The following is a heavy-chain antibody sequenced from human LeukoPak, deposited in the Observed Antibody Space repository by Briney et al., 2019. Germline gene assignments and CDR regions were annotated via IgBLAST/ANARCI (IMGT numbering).Heavy chain of an antibody. J-gene: IGHJ5*02. CDR1: GYSFTSYW. CDR2: IYPGDSDT. CDR3: ARLYGSGIRNPFDP. D-gene: IGHD3-10*01. V-gene: IGHV5-51*01. Sequence: GESLKISCKGSGYSFTSYWIGWVRQMPGKGLEWMGIIYPGDSDTRYSPSFQGQVTISADKSISTAYLQWSGLKASVTDMYYFARLYGSGIRNPFDPWGERTLVTVSS.